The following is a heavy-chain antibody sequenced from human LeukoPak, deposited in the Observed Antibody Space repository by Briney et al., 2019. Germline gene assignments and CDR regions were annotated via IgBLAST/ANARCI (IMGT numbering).Heavy chain of an antibody. V-gene: IGHV1-2*02. CDR1: GYNFTGFH. D-gene: IGHD3-16*01. Sequence: SLNVSCKASGYNFTGFHINWVRQAPGQGLEYMGWINPNSGDTNYAQKFQGRVTMTRDTSISTAYMELSSLRFDDTAVYYCTTSPGDPFDYWGQGTLVTVSS. J-gene: IGHJ4*02. CDR3: TTSPGDPFDY. CDR2: INPNSGDT.